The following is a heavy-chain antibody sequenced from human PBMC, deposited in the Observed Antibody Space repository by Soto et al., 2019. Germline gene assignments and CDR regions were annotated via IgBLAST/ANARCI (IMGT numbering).Heavy chain of an antibody. CDR3: ATELNDMEAFDI. Sequence: QVQLVESGGGVVHPGMSLRLSCVASGFSFSTYGMHWVRQAPGKGLEWVAMIWNDGSNKYYANSVRDRFTISRDNSMNTLYLQMNSLRDEDSAVYYCATELNDMEAFDIWGRGTILTVSS. D-gene: IGHD1-1*01. V-gene: IGHV3-33*01. CDR1: GFSFSTYG. J-gene: IGHJ3*02. CDR2: IWNDGSNK.